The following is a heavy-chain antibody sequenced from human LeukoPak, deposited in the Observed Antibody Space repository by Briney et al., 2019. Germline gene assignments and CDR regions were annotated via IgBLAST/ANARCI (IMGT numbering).Heavy chain of an antibody. CDR2: IYSGGST. V-gene: IGHV3-53*01. Sequence: PGGSLRLSCAASGFTVSRNYMTWVRQAPGKGLKWVSVIYSGGSTNYADSVKGRFTISRDNSKNTLYLQMNSLRAEDTAVYYCARGAGEVNVWGSFRLGGFDYWGQGTLVTVSS. CDR3: ARGAGEVNVWGSFRLGGFDY. CDR1: GFTVSRNY. D-gene: IGHD3-16*02. J-gene: IGHJ4*02.